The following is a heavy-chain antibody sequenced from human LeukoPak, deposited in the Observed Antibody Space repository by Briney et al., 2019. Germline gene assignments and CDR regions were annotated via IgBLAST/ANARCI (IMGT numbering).Heavy chain of an antibody. Sequence: ASVKVSCKASGGTFSSYAISWVRQAPGQGLEWMGRIIPILGIANYAQKFQGRVTITADKSTSTAYMELSSLRSEDTAVYYCARQHYDFWSGLEKAYYYYYGMDVWGQGTTVTVSS. CDR2: IIPILGIA. CDR1: GGTFSSYA. J-gene: IGHJ6*02. CDR3: ARQHYDFWSGLEKAYYYYYGMDV. V-gene: IGHV1-69*04. D-gene: IGHD3-3*01.